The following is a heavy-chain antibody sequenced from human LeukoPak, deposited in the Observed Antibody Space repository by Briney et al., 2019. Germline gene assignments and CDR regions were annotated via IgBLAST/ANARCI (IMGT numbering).Heavy chain of an antibody. V-gene: IGHV4-59*01. CDR1: GGSISSYY. D-gene: IGHD3-3*01. CDR2: IYYSGST. J-gene: IGHJ6*03. Sequence: SETLSLTCTVSGGSISSYYWSWIRQPPGKGLEWIGYIYYSGSTNYNPSLKSRVTISVDTSKNQFSLKLSSVTAADTAVYYCARAAFWSGSPYYYYYMDVWGKGTTVAVSS. CDR3: ARAAFWSGSPYYYYYMDV.